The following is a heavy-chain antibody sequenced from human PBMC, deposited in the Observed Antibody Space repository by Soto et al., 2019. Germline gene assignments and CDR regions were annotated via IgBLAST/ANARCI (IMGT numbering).Heavy chain of an antibody. J-gene: IGHJ4*02. D-gene: IGHD3-10*01. Sequence: SETLSLTCTVSGGSISSYYWSWIRQPPGKGLEWIGYIYYSGSTNYNPSLKSRVTISVDTSKKQFSLKLNSVTAADTAVYYCARDRGANGAYFDYWGQGTLVTVSS. CDR2: IYYSGST. CDR3: ARDRGANGAYFDY. V-gene: IGHV4-59*12. CDR1: GGSISSYY.